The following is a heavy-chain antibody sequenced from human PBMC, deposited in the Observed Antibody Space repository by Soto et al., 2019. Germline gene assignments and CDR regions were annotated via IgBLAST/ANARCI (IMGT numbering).Heavy chain of an antibody. D-gene: IGHD3-22*01. CDR2: IYSGDSDI. CDR1: GYIFTSYW. CDR3: ARRGNYYDSSGYYYFDY. V-gene: IGHV5-51*01. J-gene: IGHJ4*02. Sequence: PGESLKISCKGSGYIFTSYWIGWVRQMPGKGLEWMGIIYSGDSDIRYSPSFQGQVTISADKSISTAYLQWSSLKASDTAMYYCARRGNYYDSSGYYYFDYWGQGTLVTVSS.